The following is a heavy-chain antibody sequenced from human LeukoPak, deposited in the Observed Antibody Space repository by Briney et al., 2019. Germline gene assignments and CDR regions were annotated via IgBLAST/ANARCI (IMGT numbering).Heavy chain of an antibody. Sequence: SETLSLTCAVYGGSFSGYYWSWIRQPPGKGLEWIGEINHSGSTNYNPSLKSRVTISVDTSKNQFSLKLSSVTAADTAVYYCARERGGWPLYYFDYWGQGTLVTVSS. V-gene: IGHV4-34*01. D-gene: IGHD6-19*01. J-gene: IGHJ4*02. CDR3: ARERGGWPLYYFDY. CDR2: INHSGST. CDR1: GGSFSGYY.